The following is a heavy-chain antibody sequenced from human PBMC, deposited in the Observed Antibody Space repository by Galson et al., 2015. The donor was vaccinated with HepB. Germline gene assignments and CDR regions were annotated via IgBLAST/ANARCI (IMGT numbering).Heavy chain of an antibody. CDR3: ARASYGDWGSDAFDI. D-gene: IGHD4-17*01. CDR2: IKQDGSEK. Sequence: SLRLSCAASGFTFSNYWMNWVRQAPGKGLEWVANIKQDGSEKHYVESVEGRFTISRDNAKNSVDLQMSSLRAEDTAGYYCARASYGDWGSDAFDIWGQGTMVTVSS. CDR1: GFTFSNYW. J-gene: IGHJ3*02. V-gene: IGHV3-7*01.